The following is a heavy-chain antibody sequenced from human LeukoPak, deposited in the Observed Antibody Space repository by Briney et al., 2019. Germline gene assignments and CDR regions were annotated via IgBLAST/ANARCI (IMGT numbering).Heavy chain of an antibody. D-gene: IGHD3-3*01. CDR2: ISSSGSTI. Sequence: GGSLRLSCAASGFTFSDYYMSWIRQAPGKGLEWVSYISSSGSTIYYADSVKGRFTISRDNAKNSLYLQMNSLRAEDTAVYYCARATADYDFWSGYYQNYYFDYWGRGTLVTVSS. J-gene: IGHJ4*02. CDR3: ARATADYDFWSGYYQNYYFDY. V-gene: IGHV3-11*04. CDR1: GFTFSDYY.